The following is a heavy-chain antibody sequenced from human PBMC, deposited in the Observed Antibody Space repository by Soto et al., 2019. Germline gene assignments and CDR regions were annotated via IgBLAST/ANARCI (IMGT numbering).Heavy chain of an antibody. D-gene: IGHD7-27*01. V-gene: IGHV3-48*01. CDR2: ISSSSSVI. J-gene: IGHJ6*03. CDR1: GFILSDCA. CDR3: ARDLSWGSNWYYYMDV. Sequence: GGALRLSCATSGFILSDCAMNWVRQAPGKGLEWVSYISSSSSVIDYADSVKGRFTVSRDNARNSLYLQMNSLRAEDTAVYYCARDLSWGSNWYYYMDVWGKGTTVTVSS.